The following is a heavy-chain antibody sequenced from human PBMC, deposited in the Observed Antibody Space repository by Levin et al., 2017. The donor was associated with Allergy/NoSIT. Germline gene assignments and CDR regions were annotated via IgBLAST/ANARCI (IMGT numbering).Heavy chain of an antibody. CDR1: GGSISSGSYF. Sequence: GSLRLSCTVSGGSISSGSYFWGWIRQPPGKGLEWIGSIYHTGTTYYNPSLKSRITISVDTSKNQFSLKLNSVTAADTAVYYCARKNYYGAGSSGGFDSWGQGTMVTVSS. CDR3: ARKNYYGAGSSGGFDS. D-gene: IGHD3-10*01. J-gene: IGHJ3*02. V-gene: IGHV4-39*01. CDR2: IYHTGTT.